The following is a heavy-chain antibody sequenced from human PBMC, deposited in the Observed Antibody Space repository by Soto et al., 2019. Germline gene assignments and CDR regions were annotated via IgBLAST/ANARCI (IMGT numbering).Heavy chain of an antibody. V-gene: IGHV4-31*03. CDR2: IYYSGST. CDR1: GGSISSGGYY. J-gene: IGHJ4*02. CDR3: ARSPRKAPFDY. Sequence: SETLSLTSTVSGGSISSGGYYWSWIRQHPGKGLEWIGYIYYSGSTYYNPSLKSRVTISVDTSKNQFSLKLSSVTAADTAVYYCARSPRKAPFDYWGQGTLVTVSS.